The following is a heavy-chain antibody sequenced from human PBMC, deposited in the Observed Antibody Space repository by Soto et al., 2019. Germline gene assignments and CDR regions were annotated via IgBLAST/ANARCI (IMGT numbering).Heavy chain of an antibody. V-gene: IGHV3-30-3*01. J-gene: IGHJ4*02. Sequence: GGSVRLSCAASGVSFSSYAMHWVRQAPGKGLEWVAVISYDGSNKYYADSVKGRFTISRDNPKNTLYLQMNSLRAEDTAVYYSASCFLYLVVVAPIPFFDYSGQGTLVTLFS. D-gene: IGHD2-15*01. CDR1: GVSFSSYA. CDR2: ISYDGSNK. CDR3: ASCFLYLVVVAPIPFFDY.